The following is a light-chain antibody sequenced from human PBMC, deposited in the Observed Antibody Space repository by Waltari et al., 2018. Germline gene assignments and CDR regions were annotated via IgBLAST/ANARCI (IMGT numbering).Light chain of an antibody. CDR3: QQSYSAPHT. CDR2: AAS. Sequence: DIQMTQSPSSLSASAGARVTIPCRASQSIATYLNWYQQKPGKAPILLIYAASSLQFGVPSRFSGSGSGTDFTLAISSLQPEDFATYFCQQSYSAPHTFGGGTQVDIK. CDR1: QSIATY. J-gene: IGKJ4*01. V-gene: IGKV1-39*01.